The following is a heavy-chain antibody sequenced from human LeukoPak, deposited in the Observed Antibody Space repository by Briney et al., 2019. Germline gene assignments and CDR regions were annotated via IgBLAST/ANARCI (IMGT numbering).Heavy chain of an antibody. V-gene: IGHV3-33*01. CDR2: IWYDGSNK. D-gene: IGHD3-10*01. CDR3: ARDRGALWYFDL. CDR1: GXTFSDYG. Sequence: PGRSLRLSCAASGXTFSDYGMHWVRQAPGKGLEWVAGIWYDGSNKYYADSVKGRFTVSRDNSKNTLDLQMSSLRAEDTAVYYCARDRGALWYFDLWGRGTLVTVSS. J-gene: IGHJ2*01.